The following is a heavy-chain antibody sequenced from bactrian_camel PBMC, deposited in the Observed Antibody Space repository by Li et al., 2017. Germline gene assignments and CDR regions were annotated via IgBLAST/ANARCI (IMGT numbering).Heavy chain of an antibody. CDR1: GLPFDDYA. V-gene: IGHV3S63*01. Sequence: HVQLVESGGGLVQAGGSLRLSCTASGLPFDDYAMGWFRQAPGKEREGVSCISRSGGSTYCADSVKGRFTVSRDNAENTLYLQMNSQKPEDTAMYYCAVDFRFASAFCSPRTDFDYRGQGTQVTVS. CDR2: ISRSGGST. D-gene: IGHD6*01. CDR3: AVDFRFASAFCSPRTDFDY. J-gene: IGHJ6*01.